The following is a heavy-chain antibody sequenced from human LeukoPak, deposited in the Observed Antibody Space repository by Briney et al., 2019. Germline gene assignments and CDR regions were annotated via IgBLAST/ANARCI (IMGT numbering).Heavy chain of an antibody. CDR3: ARDLGVWGSLWGMDV. D-gene: IGHD3-16*01. CDR1: GGSISSYY. Sequence: PSETLSLTCTVSGGSISSYYWSWIRQPPGKGLEWIGYIYYSGSTNYNPSLKSRVTISVDTSKNQFSLKLSSVTAADTAVYYCARDLGVWGSLWGMDVWGQGTTVTVSS. V-gene: IGHV4-59*01. J-gene: IGHJ6*02. CDR2: IYYSGST.